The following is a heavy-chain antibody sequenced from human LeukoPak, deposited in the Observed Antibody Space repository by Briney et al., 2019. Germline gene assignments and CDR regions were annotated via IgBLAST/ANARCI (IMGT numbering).Heavy chain of an antibody. CDR3: AREGPYYDFWSGSLANYYYGMDV. CDR1: GFDFSSNW. D-gene: IGHD3-3*01. V-gene: IGHV3-74*01. Sequence: PGGSLRLSCAASGFDFSSNWVHWVRHAPGQGLVWVSRIKGDGISTNYADSVKGRFTISRDNSKNTLYLQMNSLRAEDTAVYYCAREGPYYDFWSGSLANYYYGMDVWGQGTTVTVSS. J-gene: IGHJ6*02. CDR2: IKGDGIST.